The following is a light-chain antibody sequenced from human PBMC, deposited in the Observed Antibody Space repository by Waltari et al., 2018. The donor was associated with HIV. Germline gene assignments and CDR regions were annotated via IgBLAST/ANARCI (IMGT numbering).Light chain of an antibody. V-gene: IGLV2-23*02. CDR1: NIYVSTYNL. CDR2: DVS. J-gene: IGLJ3*02. Sequence: QSPLTQPASVSGNPGQSVTIPCPGTNIYVSTYNLVSWYQQHPGKAPKLLIYDVSKRPSGVSSRFSGSKSGYWASLTISGLLAEDESYYFCLTYVSDSGTWKFGGGTYLTV. CDR3: LTYVSDSGTWK.